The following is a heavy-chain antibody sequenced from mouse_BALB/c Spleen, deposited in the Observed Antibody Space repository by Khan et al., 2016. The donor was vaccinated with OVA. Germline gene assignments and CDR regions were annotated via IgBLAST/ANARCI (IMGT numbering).Heavy chain of an antibody. V-gene: IGHV1-34*01. D-gene: IGHD3-3*01. CDR1: GYSFITYY. Sequence: VQLQQSGPELMKPGASVKISCKASGYSFITYYMHWVKQSHGKSLEWIGYIDPFNGGNDYNQKFKGKATLTVDKSSSTAYMHLSSLTSEDSAVYYCARGTFDYWGQGTLVTVSA. CDR2: IDPFNGGN. J-gene: IGHJ3*01. CDR3: ARGTFDY.